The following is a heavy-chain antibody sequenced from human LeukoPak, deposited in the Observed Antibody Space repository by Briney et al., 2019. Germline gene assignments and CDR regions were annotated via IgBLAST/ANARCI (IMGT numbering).Heavy chain of an antibody. D-gene: IGHD6-19*01. V-gene: IGHV3-53*01. CDR3: ATSPQSYYYYMDV. Sequence: PGGSLRLSCAASGFTVSSNYMSWVRQAPGKGLEWVSVIYSGGSTYYADSVKGRFTISRDNSKNTLYLQMNSLRTEDTAVYYCATSPQSYYYYMDVWGKGTTVTVSS. CDR2: IYSGGST. CDR1: GFTVSSNY. J-gene: IGHJ6*03.